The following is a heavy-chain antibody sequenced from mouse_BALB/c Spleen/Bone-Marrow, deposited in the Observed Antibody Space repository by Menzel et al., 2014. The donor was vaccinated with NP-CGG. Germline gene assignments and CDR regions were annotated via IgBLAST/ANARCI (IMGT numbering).Heavy chain of an antibody. D-gene: IGHD1-1*01. CDR1: GYSFTGYF. Sequence: EVQLQQSGPELVKPGASVKISCKASGYSFTGYFMNWVKQSHGKSLEWIGRINPYNGDTFYNQKFKGKATLTVDKSSCTAHMELLSLTSEDSAVYYCGRGAYYYGSSYYFDYWGQGTTLTVSS. CDR3: GRGAYYYGSSYYFDY. J-gene: IGHJ2*01. V-gene: IGHV1-37*01. CDR2: INPYNGDT.